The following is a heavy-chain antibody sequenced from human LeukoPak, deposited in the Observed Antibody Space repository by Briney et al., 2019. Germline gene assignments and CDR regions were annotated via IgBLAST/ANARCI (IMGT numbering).Heavy chain of an antibody. CDR3: ARDLLGYNYYYMDV. CDR2: ISYDGITE. CDR1: GFTFSSYG. V-gene: IGHV3-30*12. Sequence: GGSLRLSCAASGFTFSSYGMHWVRQAPGKGLEWVAIISYDGITEDYSDSVKGRFSISRDDAKNSLFLQMDSLRAEDTAVYYCARDLLGYNYYYMDVWGKGTTVTVSS. D-gene: IGHD3-16*02. J-gene: IGHJ6*03.